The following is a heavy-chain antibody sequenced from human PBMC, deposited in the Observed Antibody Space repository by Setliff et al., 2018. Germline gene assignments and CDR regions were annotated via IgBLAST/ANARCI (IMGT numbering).Heavy chain of an antibody. D-gene: IGHD3-16*01. CDR2: ISSSSSTI. J-gene: IGHJ3*02. Sequence: GGSLRLSCAASGFTFSSYSMNWVRQAPGKGLEWVSYISSSSSTIYYADSVKGRFTISIDNAKNSLYLQMNSLRAEDTAVYYCARDRRMGEERGHAFDIWGQGTMVTVSS. CDR1: GFTFSSYS. V-gene: IGHV3-48*01. CDR3: ARDRRMGEERGHAFDI.